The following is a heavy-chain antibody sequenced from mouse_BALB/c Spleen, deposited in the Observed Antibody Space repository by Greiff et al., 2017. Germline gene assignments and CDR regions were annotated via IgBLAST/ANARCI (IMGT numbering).Heavy chain of an antibody. CDR1: GISITTGNYR. D-gene: IGHD2-5*01. CDR2: IYYSGTI. Sequence: VQLKESGPGLVKPSQTVSLTCTVTGISITTGNYRWSWIRQFPGNKLEWIGYIYYSGTITYNPSLTSRTTITRDTSKNQFFLEMNSLTAEDTATYYCARDSNYYAMDYWGQGTSVTVSS. J-gene: IGHJ4*01. CDR3: ARDSNYYAMDY. V-gene: IGHV3-5*02.